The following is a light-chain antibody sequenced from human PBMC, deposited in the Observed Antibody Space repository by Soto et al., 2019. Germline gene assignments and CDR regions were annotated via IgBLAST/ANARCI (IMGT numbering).Light chain of an antibody. Sequence: DIQMTQSHSILSASVGDRVTITCRASQSISSWLAWYQEKPGKAPKLLIYKASTLESGVPSRFSGSGSGTEFTLSISSLQPDDFATYYCQQYRSYSWTFGQGTKGEI. CDR3: QQYRSYSWT. V-gene: IGKV1-5*03. J-gene: IGKJ1*01. CDR1: QSISSW. CDR2: KAS.